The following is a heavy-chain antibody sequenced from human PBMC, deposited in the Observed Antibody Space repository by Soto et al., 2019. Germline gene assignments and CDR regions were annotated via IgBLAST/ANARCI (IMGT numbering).Heavy chain of an antibody. CDR3: ARDQGNSSSWPIDF. V-gene: IGHV1-2*04. J-gene: IGHJ4*02. Sequence: ASVKVSCKASGGTFSSYAISWVRQAPGQGLEWMGYINPKNGDTTYEQKFQDWVTMTRDTSVNTAYIDLRSLRFNDTAVYYCARDQGNSSSWPIDFWGQGTLVTVSS. CDR2: INPKNGDT. D-gene: IGHD6-13*01. CDR1: GGTFSSYA.